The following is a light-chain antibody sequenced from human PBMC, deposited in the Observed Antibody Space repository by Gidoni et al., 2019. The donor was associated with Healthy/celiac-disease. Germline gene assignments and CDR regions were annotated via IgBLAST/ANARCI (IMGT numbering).Light chain of an antibody. J-gene: IGLJ3*02. V-gene: IGLV1-44*01. CDR2: SNN. Sequence: QSVLTQPPSASGTPGQRVTISCSGSSSNIVSTTVNWYQQLPGTAPNLLIYSNNQRPSGVPDRFSGSKSGTSASLAISGLQSEDEADYYCAAWDDSLNGPVFGGGTKLTVL. CDR3: AAWDDSLNGPV. CDR1: SSNIVSTT.